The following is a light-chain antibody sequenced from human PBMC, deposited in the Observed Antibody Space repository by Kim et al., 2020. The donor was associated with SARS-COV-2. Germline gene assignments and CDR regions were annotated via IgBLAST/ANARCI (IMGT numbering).Light chain of an antibody. V-gene: IGLV2-14*03. CDR3: SSYTGSSTYV. J-gene: IGLJ1*01. CDR2: DVS. CDR1: SSDIVDYNY. Sequence: GQSLTISCSGTSSDIVDYNYVSWYQQHPGKAPKVMVYDVSKRPSGVSNRFSGSKSGNTASLTISGLQAEDEADYYCSSYTGSSTYVFGTGTKVTVL.